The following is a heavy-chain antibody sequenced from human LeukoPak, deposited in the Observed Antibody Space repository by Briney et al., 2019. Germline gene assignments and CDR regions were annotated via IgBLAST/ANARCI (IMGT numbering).Heavy chain of an antibody. CDR2: ISAYNGNT. Sequence: GASVKVSCKASGYTFTSYGISWVRQAPGQGLEWMGWISAYNGNTNYAQKLQGRVTMTTDTSTSTAYMELRSLRSDDTAVYYCARDYGGDYYDSSGYYYPWFDPWGQGTLVTVSS. CDR3: ARDYGGDYYDSSGYYYPWFDP. D-gene: IGHD3-22*01. J-gene: IGHJ5*02. V-gene: IGHV1-18*01. CDR1: GYTFTSYG.